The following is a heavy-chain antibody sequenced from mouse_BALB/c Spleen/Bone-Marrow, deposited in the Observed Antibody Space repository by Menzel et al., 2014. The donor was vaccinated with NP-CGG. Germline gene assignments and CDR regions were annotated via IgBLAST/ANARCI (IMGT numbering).Heavy chain of an antibody. Sequence: EVQLQESGGGLVQPGGSLKLSCAASGFDFSRYWMSWVRQAPGKGLEWIGEINPDSSTINHTPSLKDKFIISRDNAKNTLYLQMSKVRSEDTALYYCARMHYYGYVAYWGQGTLVTVSA. CDR1: GFDFSRYW. CDR3: ARMHYYGYVAY. J-gene: IGHJ3*01. D-gene: IGHD1-2*01. V-gene: IGHV4-1*02. CDR2: INPDSSTI.